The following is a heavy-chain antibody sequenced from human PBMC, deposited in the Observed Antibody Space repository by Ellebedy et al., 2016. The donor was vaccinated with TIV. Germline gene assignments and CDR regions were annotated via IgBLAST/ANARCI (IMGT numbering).Heavy chain of an antibody. CDR1: GGSISSSPYH. CDR2: ISFSGVT. J-gene: IGHJ4*02. CDR3: GWDCSSTSCRGGY. V-gene: IGHV4-39*02. Sequence: MPSETLSLTCTVSGGSISSSPYHWGWIRQPPGKGLEWIGSISFSGVTYYSPSLKSRVTISVDTSKNHFPLKLSSVTAADTAVYYCGWDCSSTSCRGGYWGRGTLVTVSS. D-gene: IGHD2-2*01.